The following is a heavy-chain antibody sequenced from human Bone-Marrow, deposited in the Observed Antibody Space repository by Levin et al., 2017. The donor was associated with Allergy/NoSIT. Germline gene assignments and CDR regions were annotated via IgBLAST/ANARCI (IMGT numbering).Heavy chain of an antibody. Sequence: GGSLRLSCVGSGFTFNSYDIHWVRQAPGKGLEWVAGTGYDGNYKSYAGSVKGRFTISRDNSKNTVYLQVSSLRADDTALYYCAKGRAAVAGDTLPEYDHWGQGTLVTVSS. V-gene: IGHV3-30*18. CDR3: AKGRAAVAGDTLPEYDH. D-gene: IGHD6-19*01. CDR1: GFTFNSYD. CDR2: TGYDGNYK. J-gene: IGHJ4*02.